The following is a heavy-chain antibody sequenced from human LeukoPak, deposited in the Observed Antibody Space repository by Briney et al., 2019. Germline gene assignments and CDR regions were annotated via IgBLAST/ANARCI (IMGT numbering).Heavy chain of an antibody. CDR2: INPNSGGT. V-gene: IGHV1-2*02. CDR1: GYTFTGYY. D-gene: IGHD2-21*02. J-gene: IGHJ1*01. Sequence: ASVKVSCKASGYTFTGYYMHWVRQAPGQGLEWMGWINPNSGGTNYAQKFQGRVTMTRDTSISTAYMELSRLRYDDTAVYYCARGVVGYCGGDCYYDYFQRWGQGTLVTVSS. CDR3: ARGVVGYCGGDCYYDYFQR.